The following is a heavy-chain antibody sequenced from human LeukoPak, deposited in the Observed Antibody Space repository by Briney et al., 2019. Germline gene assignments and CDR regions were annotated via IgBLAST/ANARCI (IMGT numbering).Heavy chain of an antibody. J-gene: IGHJ4*02. CDR1: GGSISSHY. Sequence: SETLSLTCTVSGGSISSHYWSWIRQPPGKGLEWIGYIYYSGSTNYNPSLKSRVTVSVDTSKNQFSLKLSSVTAADTAVYYCARLTAEAVTTKFDYWGQGTLVTVSS. CDR3: ARLTAEAVTTKFDY. D-gene: IGHD4-17*01. CDR2: IYYSGST. V-gene: IGHV4-59*08.